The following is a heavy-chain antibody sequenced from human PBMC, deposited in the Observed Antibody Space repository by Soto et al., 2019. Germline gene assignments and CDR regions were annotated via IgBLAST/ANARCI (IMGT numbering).Heavy chain of an antibody. D-gene: IGHD6-13*01. CDR3: AKDIGLFRKQQLVRSVLFDY. J-gene: IGHJ4*02. V-gene: IGHV3-9*01. Sequence: PGGSLRLSCAAPGFTFDDYAMHWVRQAPGKGLEWVSGISWNSGSIGYADSVKGRFTISRDNAKNSLYLQMNSLRAEDTALYYCAKDIGLFRKQQLVRSVLFDYWGQGTLVTVSS. CDR2: ISWNSGSI. CDR1: GFTFDDYA.